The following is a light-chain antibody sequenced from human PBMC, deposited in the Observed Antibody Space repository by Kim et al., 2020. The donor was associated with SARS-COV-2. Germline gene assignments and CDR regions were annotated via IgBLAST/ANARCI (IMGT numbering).Light chain of an antibody. CDR3: NARDSSGNHLAV. J-gene: IGLJ2*01. CDR1: SLRSYY. Sequence: LGQTVRITCQGDSLRSYYASWYQQKPGQAPVLVIYGKNNRPSGIPDRFSGSSSGNTASLTITGAQAEDEADDYCNARDSSGNHLAVFGGGTQLTVL. V-gene: IGLV3-19*01. CDR2: GKN.